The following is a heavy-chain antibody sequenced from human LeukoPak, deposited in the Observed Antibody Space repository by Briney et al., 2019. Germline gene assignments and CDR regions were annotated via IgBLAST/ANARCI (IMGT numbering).Heavy chain of an antibody. J-gene: IGHJ4*02. Sequence: SESLSLTCTVSGGSISSYYWSWIRQPPGKGLEWIGYIYYSGSTNYNPSLKSRVTISVDTSKNQFSLKLSSVTAADTAVNYCARTFSYSNRWFDYWGQGTLVTVSS. CDR3: ARTFSYSNRWFDY. CDR2: IYYSGST. CDR1: GGSISSYY. D-gene: IGHD4-11*01. V-gene: IGHV4-59*01.